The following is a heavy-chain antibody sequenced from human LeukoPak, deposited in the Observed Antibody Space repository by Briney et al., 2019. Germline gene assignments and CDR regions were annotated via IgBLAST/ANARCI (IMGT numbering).Heavy chain of an antibody. J-gene: IGHJ4*02. CDR1: GFTFDDYA. V-gene: IGHV3-43D*04. D-gene: IGHD2-8*01. Sequence: GGSLRLSCAASGFTFDDYAMHWVRQAPGKGLEWVSLISWDGGSTYYADSVKGRFTISRDNSKNSLYLQMNSLRAEDTALYYCAKDYCTNGVCYVFDYWGQGTLVTV. CDR3: AKDYCTNGVCYVFDY. CDR2: ISWDGGST.